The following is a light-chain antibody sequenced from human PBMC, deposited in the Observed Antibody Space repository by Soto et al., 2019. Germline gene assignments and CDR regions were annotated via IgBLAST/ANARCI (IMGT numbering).Light chain of an antibody. Sequence: DIQMTQSPSTLSASVGDRVTITCRASQSISTWLAWYQEKPGKAPKLLIYDGSSLGSGVPSRFSGSGSGTEFSLTVSSLQPADFATYYCQQYHANFGQGTRLEI. V-gene: IGKV1-5*01. CDR2: DGS. CDR1: QSISTW. CDR3: QQYHAN. J-gene: IGKJ2*01.